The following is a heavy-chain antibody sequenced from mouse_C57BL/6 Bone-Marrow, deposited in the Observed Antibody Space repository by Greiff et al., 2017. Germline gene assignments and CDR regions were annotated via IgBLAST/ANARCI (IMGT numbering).Heavy chain of an antibody. CDR3: AAYSMYYFDY. D-gene: IGHD2-5*01. V-gene: IGHV1-82*01. CDR2: IYPGDGDT. Sequence: VQRVESGPELVKPGASVKISCKASGYAFSSSWMNWVKQRPGKGLEWIGRIYPGDGDTNYNGKFKGKATLTADKSSSTAYMQLSSLTSEDSAVYFCAAYSMYYFDYWGQGTTLTVSS. J-gene: IGHJ2*01. CDR1: GYAFSSSW.